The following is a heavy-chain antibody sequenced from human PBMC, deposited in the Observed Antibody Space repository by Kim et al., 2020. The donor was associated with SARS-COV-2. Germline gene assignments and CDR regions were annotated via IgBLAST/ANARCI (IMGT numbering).Heavy chain of an antibody. Sequence: ASVKVSCKASGYTFTNYAMNWVRQAPGQGLEWMGWINTDTGNPTYAQGFTGRFVFSLDTSVSTAYLQNSSLKAEDTAVYYCARDCRTYPYYYYGMDVWGQGTTVTASS. J-gene: IGHJ6*02. CDR2: INTDTGNP. CDR3: ARDCRTYPYYYYGMDV. CDR1: GYTFTNYA. V-gene: IGHV7-4-1*02.